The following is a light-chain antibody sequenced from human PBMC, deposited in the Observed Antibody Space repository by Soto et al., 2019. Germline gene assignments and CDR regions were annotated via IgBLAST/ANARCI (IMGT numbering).Light chain of an antibody. CDR3: QQVNSVPFT. CDR1: QGITNY. CDR2: SAV. V-gene: IGKV1-9*01. J-gene: IGKJ3*01. Sequence: DNQLTQSPSFLSASVGDRVTIACRATQGITNYLAWYQQKPGKAPELLINSAVTLEIGVPARFSGSGSGTEFTLTISSLQPEDLATYYCQQVNSVPFTFGPGTKVDI.